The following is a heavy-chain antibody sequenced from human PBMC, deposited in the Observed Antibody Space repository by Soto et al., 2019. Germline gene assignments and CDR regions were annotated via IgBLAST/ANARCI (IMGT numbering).Heavy chain of an antibody. CDR1: GGSFSGYY. Sequence: PSETLSLTCAVYGGSFSGYYWSWIRQPPGKGLEWIGEINHSGSTNYNPSLKSRVTISVYTSKNQSSLKLSAVTAADTAVYYCARGTGRFLEWFRGDEYNWFDPWGQGTLVTVAS. V-gene: IGHV4-34*01. J-gene: IGHJ5*02. CDR3: ARGTGRFLEWFRGDEYNWFDP. CDR2: INHSGST. D-gene: IGHD3-3*01.